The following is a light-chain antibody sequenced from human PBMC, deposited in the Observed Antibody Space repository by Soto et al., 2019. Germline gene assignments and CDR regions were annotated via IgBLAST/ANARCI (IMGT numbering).Light chain of an antibody. J-gene: IGKJ4*01. CDR1: QTVRNN. CDR3: QHDNNGPPLN. V-gene: IGKV3-15*01. Sequence: MRASTGTLSLSPGNRATLSCRASQTVRNNYLAWYQQKPGQAPRLLIYGASTRATGIPARFSGSGSGTEFTLTISSLQSEDFAVYYCQHDNNGPPLNFGGGTKV. CDR2: GAS.